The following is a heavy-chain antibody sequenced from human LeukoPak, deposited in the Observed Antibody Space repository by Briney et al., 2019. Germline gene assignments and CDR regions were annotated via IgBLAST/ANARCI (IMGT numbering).Heavy chain of an antibody. CDR3: ARETVSSGYGMDV. CDR2: IIPIFGTA. V-gene: IGHV1-69*06. J-gene: IGHJ6*04. CDR1: GGTFSSYA. D-gene: IGHD6-19*01. Sequence: SVKVSCKASGGTFSSYAISWVRQAPGQGLEWMGGIIPIFGTANYAQKFQGRVTTTADKSTSTAYMELSSLRSEDTAVYYCARETVSSGYGMDVWGKGTTVTVSS.